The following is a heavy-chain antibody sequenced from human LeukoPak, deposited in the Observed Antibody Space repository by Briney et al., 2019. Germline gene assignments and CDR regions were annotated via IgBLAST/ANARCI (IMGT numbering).Heavy chain of an antibody. J-gene: IGHJ6*02. Sequence: PGGSLRLSCAASGFTFSTYWMSWVRQSPGKGLEWVANIKEDGSEKYYVDSVKGRFTISRDNVKNSLYLQMNSLRAEDTAVYYCSRPISMDVWGQGTTVTVSS. CDR3: SRPISMDV. CDR2: IKEDGSEK. V-gene: IGHV3-7*01. CDR1: GFTFSTYW.